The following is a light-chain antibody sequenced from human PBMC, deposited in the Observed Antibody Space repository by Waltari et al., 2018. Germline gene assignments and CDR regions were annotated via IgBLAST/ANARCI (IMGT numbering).Light chain of an antibody. CDR3: QQRTDRPPVT. V-gene: IGKV3-11*01. J-gene: IGKJ1*01. CDR1: QSVSVY. Sequence: EVVLTQSPATLSLSPGERATLSCRASQSVSVYLAWYQQKPGQAPRLLIYDASDRATGVPARFSGSGSGTDFTLTSSSLEPEDVAVYYCQQRTDRPPVTFGQGTRVEMK. CDR2: DAS.